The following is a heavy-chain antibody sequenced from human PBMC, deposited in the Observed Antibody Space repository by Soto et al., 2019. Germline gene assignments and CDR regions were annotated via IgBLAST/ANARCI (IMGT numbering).Heavy chain of an antibody. CDR3: ARSLQLWSLYYFDY. J-gene: IGHJ4*02. CDR1: GGSISSGGYY. Sequence: PSETLSLTCTVSGGSISSGGYYWSWIRQHPGKGLEWIGYIYYSGSTYYNPSLKSRVTISVDTSKNQFSLKLSSVTAADTAVYYCARSLQLWSLYYFDYWGQGTLVTV. D-gene: IGHD5-18*01. V-gene: IGHV4-31*03. CDR2: IYYSGST.